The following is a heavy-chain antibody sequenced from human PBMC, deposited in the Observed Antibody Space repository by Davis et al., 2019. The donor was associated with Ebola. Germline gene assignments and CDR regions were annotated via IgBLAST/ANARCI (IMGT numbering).Heavy chain of an antibody. J-gene: IGHJ4*02. CDR2: INTDGSGT. Sequence: HTGGSLRLSCAASGFTLSSHWMHWVRQVPGKGLVWVSYINTDGSGTNYADSVKGRFTISRDDGKNTLYLQMNNLRVEDTAVYYCATLPGYYWGQGTLVTVSS. V-gene: IGHV3-74*01. CDR1: GFTLSSHW. CDR3: ATLPGYY. D-gene: IGHD1-26*01.